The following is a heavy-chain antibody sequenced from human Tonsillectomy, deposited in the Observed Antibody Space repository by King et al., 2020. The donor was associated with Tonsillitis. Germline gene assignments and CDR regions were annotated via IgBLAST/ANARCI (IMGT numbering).Heavy chain of an antibody. J-gene: IGHJ4*02. V-gene: IGHV3-15*07. CDR3: TTLGYSYPFDY. D-gene: IGHD5-18*01. CDR1: GFIFSDAW. Sequence: VQLVESGGGLVKPGGSLRLSCAAPGFIFSDAWLNWVRQAPGKGLEWGGRIKSTADGGTTDYAAPVEGRFTMSRDDSKKTLYLQMNSLKTEDTAVYYCTTLGYSYPFDYWGQGTLVTVSS. CDR2: IKSTADGGTT.